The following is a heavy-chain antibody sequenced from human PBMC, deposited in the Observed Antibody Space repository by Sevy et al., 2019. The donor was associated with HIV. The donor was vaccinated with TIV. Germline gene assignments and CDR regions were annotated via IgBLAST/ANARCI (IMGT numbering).Heavy chain of an antibody. CDR2: VYYSGRT. Sequence: SETLSLTCTVSGDSISGYYWSWIRQPPGKGLEWIGSVYYSGRTNYNPSLRSRVTISQDTSKNQISLKLNSVTAADTAVYYCARAYSDYYYAMDVWGQGTTVTVSS. CDR1: GDSISGYY. CDR3: ARAYSDYYYAMDV. J-gene: IGHJ6*02. D-gene: IGHD2-15*01. V-gene: IGHV4-59*01.